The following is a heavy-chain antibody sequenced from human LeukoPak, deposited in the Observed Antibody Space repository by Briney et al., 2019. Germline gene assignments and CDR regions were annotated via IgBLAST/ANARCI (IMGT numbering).Heavy chain of an antibody. CDR3: ARDGLPYCTSTSCYHSDS. V-gene: IGHV3-74*01. D-gene: IGHD2-2*01. CDR2: INSDGSIT. J-gene: IGHJ4*02. Sequence: PGGSLRLSCAASGFTFTTYWMHWVRQAPGKGLVWVSHINSDGSITSYADSVKGRFTISRDNSNNTLFLQLNNLRPDDTAVYYCARDGLPYCTSTSCYHSDSWGQGTLVTVSS. CDR1: GFTFTTYW.